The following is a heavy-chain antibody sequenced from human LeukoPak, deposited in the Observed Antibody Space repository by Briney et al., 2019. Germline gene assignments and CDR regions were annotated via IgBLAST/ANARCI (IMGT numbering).Heavy chain of an antibody. D-gene: IGHD4-17*01. V-gene: IGHV4-59*01. CDR3: ARDSDYRRFDY. CDR2: MYYSGSA. J-gene: IGHJ4*02. Sequence: SETLSLTCTVSGGTISSYYWSWIRQPPGKGLEWIGYMYYSGSANYNPSLKSRVTISVDTSKNQFSLRLSSVTAADTAVYYCARDSDYRRFDYWGQGALVTVSS. CDR1: GGTISSYY.